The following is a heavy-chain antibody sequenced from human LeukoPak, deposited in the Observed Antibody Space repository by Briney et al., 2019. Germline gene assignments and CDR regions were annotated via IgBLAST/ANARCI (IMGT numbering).Heavy chain of an antibody. J-gene: IGHJ3*02. CDR2: ISSSSSYI. D-gene: IGHD1-1*01. Sequence: GSLRLSCAASGFTFNDYYMSWIRQAPGKGLEWVSSISSSSSYIYYADSVKGRFTISRDNAKNSLYLQMNSLRVEDTAVYYCGRGGTEAFDIWGQGTMVTVSS. CDR1: GFTFNDYY. CDR3: GRGGTEAFDI. V-gene: IGHV3-11*06.